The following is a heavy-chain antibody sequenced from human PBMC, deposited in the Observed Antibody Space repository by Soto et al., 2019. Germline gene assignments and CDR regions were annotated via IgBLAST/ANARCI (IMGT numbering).Heavy chain of an antibody. CDR3: ARDSSISFDYGDYVVSGWFDP. J-gene: IGHJ5*02. CDR1: GFTFSSYA. Sequence: GGSLRLSCAASGFTFSSYAMHWVRQAPGKGLEWVAVISYDGSNKYYADSVKGRFTISRDNSKNTLYLQMNSLRAEDTAVYYCARDSSISFDYGDYVVSGWFDPRGQGTLVTVSS. CDR2: ISYDGSNK. D-gene: IGHD4-17*01. V-gene: IGHV3-30-3*01.